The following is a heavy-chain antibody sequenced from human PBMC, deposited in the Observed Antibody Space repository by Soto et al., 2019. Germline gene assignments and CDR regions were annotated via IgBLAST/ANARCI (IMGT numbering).Heavy chain of an antibody. CDR2: FFYRGNT. V-gene: IGHV4-39*01. Sequence: PSETLSLTCSVSGDSINSDKYYWGWIRQPPGKGLEWIVSFFYRGNTYYNPSLQTRVTLSLVKSKSQFSLRLNSVTAADSAVYFCARLEGLATISYYFDFWGQGAQVTVSS. D-gene: IGHD3-9*01. CDR1: GDSINSDKYY. J-gene: IGHJ4*02. CDR3: ARLEGLATISYYFDF.